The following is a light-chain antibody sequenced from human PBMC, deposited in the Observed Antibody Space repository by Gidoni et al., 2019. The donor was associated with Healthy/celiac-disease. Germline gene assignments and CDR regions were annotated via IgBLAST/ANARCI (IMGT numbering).Light chain of an antibody. J-gene: IGKJ1*01. V-gene: IGKV2-28*01. Sequence: DIVMTQSPLSLPVTPGEPASISCRSSQSLLHSNGYNYFDWYLQKPGQSPQLLIDLGSNRASGVPDRFSGSGSGTDFTLKISRVEAEDVGVYYCMQALQTPPWTFGQGTKVEIK. CDR1: QSLLHSNGYNY. CDR2: LGS. CDR3: MQALQTPPWT.